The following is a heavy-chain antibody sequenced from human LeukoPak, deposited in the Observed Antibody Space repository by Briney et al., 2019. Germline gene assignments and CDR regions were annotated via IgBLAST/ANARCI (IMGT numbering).Heavy chain of an antibody. J-gene: IGHJ4*02. CDR3: AKDSMIVGATYYFDY. Sequence: PGGYLRLSCAASGFTFSSYAMKWVRQAPGKGLEWVSGVSGSGAGTYYADSVKGRFTISRDNSKNTLYLQMNSLRAEDTAVYYCAKDSMIVGATYYFDYWGQGTLVTVSS. V-gene: IGHV3-23*01. CDR1: GFTFSSYA. D-gene: IGHD1-26*01. CDR2: VSGSGAGT.